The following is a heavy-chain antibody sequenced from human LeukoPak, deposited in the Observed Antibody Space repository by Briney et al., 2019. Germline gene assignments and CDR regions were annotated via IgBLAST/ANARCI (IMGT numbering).Heavy chain of an antibody. CDR3: AKDRTGTMADAFDI. Sequence: PGGSLRLSCAASGFTVSSNYMSWVRQAPGKGLEWVSVIYSGGSTYYADSVKGRFTISRDNSKNTLYLQMNSLRVEDTALYYCAKDRTGTMADAFDIWGQGAVVTVSS. D-gene: IGHD1/OR15-1a*01. CDR1: GFTVSSNY. J-gene: IGHJ3*02. CDR2: IYSGGST. V-gene: IGHV3-53*01.